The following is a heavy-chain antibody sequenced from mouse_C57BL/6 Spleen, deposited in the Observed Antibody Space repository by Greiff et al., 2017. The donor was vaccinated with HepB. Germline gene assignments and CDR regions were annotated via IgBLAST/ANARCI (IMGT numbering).Heavy chain of an antibody. J-gene: IGHJ3*01. CDR1: GYAFSSYW. CDR2: IYPGDGDT. CDR3: ARWSYGRSGGFAY. Sequence: VQLQQSGAELVKPGASVKISCKASGYAFSSYWMNWVKQRPGKGLEWIGQIYPGDGDTNYNGKFKGKATLTADKSSSTAYMQLSSLTSEDSAVYFCARWSYGRSGGFAYWGQGTLVTVSA. D-gene: IGHD1-1*01. V-gene: IGHV1-80*01.